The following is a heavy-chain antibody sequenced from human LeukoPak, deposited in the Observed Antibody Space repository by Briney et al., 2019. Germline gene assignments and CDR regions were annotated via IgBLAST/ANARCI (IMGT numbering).Heavy chain of an antibody. J-gene: IGHJ4*02. CDR2: INPNSGGT. Sequence: GASVKVSCKASGYTFTGYYMHWVRQAPGQGLEWMGWINPNSGGTNYAQKFQGRVTMTRDTSISTAYMELSRLRSDDTAVYYCAPSWHSSSWYFDYWGQGTLVTVSS. V-gene: IGHV1-2*02. CDR3: APSWHSSSWYFDY. D-gene: IGHD6-13*01. CDR1: GYTFTGYY.